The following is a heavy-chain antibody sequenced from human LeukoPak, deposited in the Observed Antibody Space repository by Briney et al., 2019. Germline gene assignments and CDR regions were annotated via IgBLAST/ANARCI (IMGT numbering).Heavy chain of an antibody. J-gene: IGHJ3*02. V-gene: IGHV3-21*01. D-gene: IGHD5-18*01. CDR2: ISSSSSYI. CDR1: GFPFSSYS. Sequence: GSLSLSCAASGFPFSSYSMNWVRQAPGKGLEWVSSISSSSSYIYYADSVKGRFTISRHNTKTSLYLQMNSLRAEDTAVYYCARARYSYAAGAFDIWGQGTMVTVSS. CDR3: ARARYSYAAGAFDI.